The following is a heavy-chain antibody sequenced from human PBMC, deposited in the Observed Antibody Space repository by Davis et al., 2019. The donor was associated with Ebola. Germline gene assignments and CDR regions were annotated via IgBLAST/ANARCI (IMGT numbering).Heavy chain of an antibody. CDR1: GFTFSSYE. Sequence: GESLKFSCEASGFTFSSYEMNWVRQAPGKGLEWLSYISSSGSTIYYADSVRGRFTISRDNAKNSLYLQMISLRAEDTAVYYCAKSPVTSDYAMDVWGQGTTVTVSS. D-gene: IGHD4-17*01. CDR3: AKSPVTSDYAMDV. J-gene: IGHJ6*02. V-gene: IGHV3-48*03. CDR2: ISSSGSTI.